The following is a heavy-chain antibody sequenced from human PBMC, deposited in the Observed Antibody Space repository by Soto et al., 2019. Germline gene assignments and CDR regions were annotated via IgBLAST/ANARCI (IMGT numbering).Heavy chain of an antibody. Sequence: QVQLQESGPGLVKPSETLSLTCTVSGGSISSGGYYWSWIRQHPGKGLEWIGYIYYSGTTYYNPSLKTRVTISVDTSKNQFSLKLSSVSAADTALYYCARCSIVVVPAPGLDPWGRGTLVTVSS. V-gene: IGHV4-31*03. CDR3: ARCSIVVVPAPGLDP. CDR1: GGSISSGGYY. J-gene: IGHJ5*02. CDR2: IYYSGTT. D-gene: IGHD2-2*01.